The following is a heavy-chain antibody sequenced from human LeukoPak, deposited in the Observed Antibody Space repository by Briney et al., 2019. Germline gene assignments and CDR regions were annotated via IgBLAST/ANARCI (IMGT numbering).Heavy chain of an antibody. V-gene: IGHV2-70*11. CDR3: ARGEAYSSSWMNFDY. CDR1: GFSLSTSGMC. Sequence: SGPALVKPTQTLTLTCTFSGFSLSTSGMCVSWIRQPPGKALEWLARIDWDDDKYYSTSLKTRHTISKDTSNNQVVLTMTNMDPVDTATYYCARGEAYSSSWMNFDYWGQGTLVTVSS. D-gene: IGHD6-13*01. CDR2: IDWDDDK. J-gene: IGHJ4*02.